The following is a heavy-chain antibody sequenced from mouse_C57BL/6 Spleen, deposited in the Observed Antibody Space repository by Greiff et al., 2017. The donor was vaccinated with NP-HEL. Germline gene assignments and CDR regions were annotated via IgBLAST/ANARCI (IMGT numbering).Heavy chain of an antibody. CDR2: ISSGGSYT. D-gene: IGHD2-2*01. CDR3: AEGYDGGFAY. V-gene: IGHV5-6*01. J-gene: IGHJ3*01. CDR1: GFTFSSYG. Sequence: EVMLVESGGDLVKPGGSLKLSCAASGFTFSSYGMSWVRQTPDKRLEWVATISSGGSYTYYPDSVKGRFTISRDNAKNTLYLQMSSLKSEDTAMYYCAEGYDGGFAYWGQGTLVTVSA.